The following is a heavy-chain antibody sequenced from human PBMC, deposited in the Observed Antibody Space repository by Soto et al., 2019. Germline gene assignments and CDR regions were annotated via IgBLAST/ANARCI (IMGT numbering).Heavy chain of an antibody. Sequence: EVQLLESGGDLVQPGGSLRLSCEASGFTFSSYAMSWVRQGPGKGKEWVSGISGTGSSTYYADSVKGRFTISRDNSKNTLYLQMNSLRVEDTAVYFCATVSVDGSSGSRVRQPFDYWGQGTLVTVSS. V-gene: IGHV3-23*01. CDR1: GFTFSSYA. D-gene: IGHD2-15*01. J-gene: IGHJ4*02. CDR2: ISGTGSST. CDR3: ATVSVDGSSGSRVRQPFDY.